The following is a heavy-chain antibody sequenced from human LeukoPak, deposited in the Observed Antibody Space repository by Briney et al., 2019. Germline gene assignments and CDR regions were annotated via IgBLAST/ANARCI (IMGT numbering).Heavy chain of an antibody. V-gene: IGHV1-3*01. D-gene: IGHD3-10*01. J-gene: IGHJ4*02. CDR3: SCGSGSFIDY. CDR1: GYTFTSYA. Sequence: GASVKVSGEASGYTFTSYAVHWVRQAPGQRLEWMGWINAGNGNTKYSQKFQGRVTITSDTSASTAYMELSSLRSEDTAVYYCSCGSGSFIDYWGQGTLVTVSS. CDR2: INAGNGNT.